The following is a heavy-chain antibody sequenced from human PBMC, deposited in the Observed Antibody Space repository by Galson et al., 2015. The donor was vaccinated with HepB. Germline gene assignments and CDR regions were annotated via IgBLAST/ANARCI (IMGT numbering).Heavy chain of an antibody. V-gene: IGHV1-69*02. CDR1: GRTFGSYT. Sequence: SVKVSCKASGRTFGSYTIRWVRQAPGQGLEWMGRIIPILGIANYAQKFQGRVTITADKSTSTAYMELSSLRSEDTAVYYCARGMSDAFDIWGQGTMVTVSS. CDR2: IIPILGIA. J-gene: IGHJ3*02. CDR3: ARGMSDAFDI.